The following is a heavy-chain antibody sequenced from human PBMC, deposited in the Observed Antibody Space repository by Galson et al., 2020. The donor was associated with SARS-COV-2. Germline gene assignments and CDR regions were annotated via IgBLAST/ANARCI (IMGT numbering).Heavy chain of an antibody. CDR1: GLTFSSYC. J-gene: IGHJ6*02. V-gene: IGHV3-7*03. CDR2: TQHDGREK. CDR3: ARDPTLRYFDWFTNYYYYYGMDV. Sequence: RGSLRPSCPPPGLTFSSYCMSCVRHPPAKGPERVATTQHDGREKHHVASVKGRFTISRDNAKNSLYLQMNSLRAEDTAVYYCARDPTLRYFDWFTNYYYYYGMDVWGQGTTVTVSS. D-gene: IGHD3-9*01.